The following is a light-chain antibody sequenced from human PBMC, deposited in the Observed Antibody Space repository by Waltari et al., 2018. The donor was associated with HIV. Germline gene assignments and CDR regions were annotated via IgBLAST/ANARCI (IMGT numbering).Light chain of an antibody. CDR1: SSNL. J-gene: IGLJ2*01. Sequence: QSALTPPASVSGSPGQSIPLSCTAPSSNLVSWYQQHPVKAPKLIIYEVSKRPSGVSDRFSASKSGNTASLTISGLQAEDEADYHCCSYVGVVNSVVLFGGGTKLTVL. V-gene: IGLV2-23*02. CDR3: CSYVGVVNSVVL. CDR2: EVS.